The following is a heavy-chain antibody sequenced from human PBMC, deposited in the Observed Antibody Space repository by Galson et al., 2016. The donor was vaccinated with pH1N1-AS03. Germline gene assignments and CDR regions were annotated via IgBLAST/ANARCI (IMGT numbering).Heavy chain of an antibody. D-gene: IGHD6-19*01. V-gene: IGHV3-7*01. J-gene: IGHJ4*02. CDR3: ARESPVAGNFDF. CDR1: GFTFSNYW. CDR2: IKQDGSET. Sequence: SLRLSCAASGFTFSNYWMTWVRQAPGKGLEWVANIKQDGSETYYVDSVKGRFTISRDNAKNSLYLHMNSLRAEDTAVYYCARESPVAGNFDFWGQGTLVSVSS.